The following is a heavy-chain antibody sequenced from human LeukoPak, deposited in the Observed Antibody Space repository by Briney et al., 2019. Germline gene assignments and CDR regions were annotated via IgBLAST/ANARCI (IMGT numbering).Heavy chain of an antibody. CDR2: IFPSGGEI. V-gene: IGHV3-23*01. J-gene: IGHJ4*02. CDR1: GFTFSTFA. D-gene: IGHD2-8*02. Sequence: GGSLRLSCAASGFTFSTFAMIWVRQPPGKGLEWVSNIFPSGGEIHYADSVRGRFTISRDNSKSTLSLQMNSLRAEDTAIYYCATYRQVLLPFESWGQGTLVTVSS. CDR3: ATYRQVLLPFES.